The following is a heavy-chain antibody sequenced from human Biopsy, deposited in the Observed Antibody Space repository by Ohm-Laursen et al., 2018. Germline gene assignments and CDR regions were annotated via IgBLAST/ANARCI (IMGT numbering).Heavy chain of an antibody. V-gene: IGHV3-9*01. CDR1: GFTFDIYA. D-gene: IGHD6-19*01. Sequence: SLRLSRASSGFTFDIYAINWVRQPPRTGLERVSVISSNSGSVAYADSVKGRVTISRDDAKNSLYLQMHSLRAEDTAIYYCARASGCRSGWPIDYWGQGNLVTVSS. CDR2: ISSNSGSV. J-gene: IGHJ4*03. CDR3: ARASGCRSGWPIDY.